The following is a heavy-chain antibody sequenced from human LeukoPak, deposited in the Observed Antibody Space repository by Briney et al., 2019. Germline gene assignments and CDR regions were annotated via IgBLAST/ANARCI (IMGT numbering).Heavy chain of an antibody. CDR1: GYTFTSYA. D-gene: IGHD4-17*01. Sequence: GASVKVSCKASGYTFTSYAMHWVRQAPGQRLEWMGWINAGNGNTKYSQEFQGRVTITRDTSASTAYMELSSLRSEDMAVYYCARDFHDGDYLDYWGQGTLVTVSS. J-gene: IGHJ4*02. CDR3: ARDFHDGDYLDY. V-gene: IGHV1-3*03. CDR2: INAGNGNT.